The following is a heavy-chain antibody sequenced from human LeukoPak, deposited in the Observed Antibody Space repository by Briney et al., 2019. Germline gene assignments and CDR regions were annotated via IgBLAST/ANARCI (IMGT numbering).Heavy chain of an antibody. V-gene: IGHV1-2*02. Sequence: ASVKVSCKASGYTFTDCFMHWVRQAPGQGLEWMGWINPSSGATRYAQKFQGRVTMTRDTPSSTAYMELSRLRSDDTAVYYCATLGGHSLAVQNGYWGQGTLVTVSS. J-gene: IGHJ4*02. CDR1: GYTFTDCF. D-gene: IGHD3-16*01. CDR3: ATLGGHSLAVQNGY. CDR2: INPSSGAT.